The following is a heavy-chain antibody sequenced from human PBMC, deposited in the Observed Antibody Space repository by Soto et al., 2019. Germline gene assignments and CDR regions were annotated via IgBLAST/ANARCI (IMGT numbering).Heavy chain of an antibody. V-gene: IGHV4-39*01. Sequence: SEALSLTCTVPGGSIISSNYYWGLIRQPPGKGLEWIGSIYFSGNTYYNPSLKSRVTMSVDTPKNQFSLKLSSVTAADTAVYYCARLGGYCSTTGCYGYYAMDVWGQGTTVT. J-gene: IGHJ6*02. CDR1: GGSIISSNYY. CDR2: IYFSGNT. D-gene: IGHD2-2*01. CDR3: ARLGGYCSTTGCYGYYAMDV.